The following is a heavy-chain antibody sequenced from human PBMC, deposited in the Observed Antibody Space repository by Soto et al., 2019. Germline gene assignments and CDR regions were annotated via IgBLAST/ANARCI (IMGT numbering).Heavy chain of an antibody. V-gene: IGHV4-39*01. CDR2: IYYSVST. D-gene: IGHD6-25*01. Sequence: SETLSLTCTVSRGSISSGTNYWAWIRQPPGKGLEWIANIYYSVSTFYNPSLKSRVTISLDTYKNQFSLKLRSVTAADTAVYYCARPEAGWYFDPWGQGTLVTVSS. CDR3: ARPEAGWYFDP. J-gene: IGHJ4*02. CDR1: RGSISSGTNY.